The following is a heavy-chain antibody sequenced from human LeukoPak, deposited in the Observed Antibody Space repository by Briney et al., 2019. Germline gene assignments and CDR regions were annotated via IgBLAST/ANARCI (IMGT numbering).Heavy chain of an antibody. CDR1: GFSLSTSGMC. D-gene: IGHD4-17*01. CDR3: ARLMTTVTTKDAFDI. J-gene: IGHJ3*02. Sequence: RESGPALVKPTQTLTLTCTFSGFSLSTSGMCVSWIRQPPGKALEWLARIDWDDDKYYSTSLKTRLTISKDTSKNQVVLTMTNMDPVDTATYYCARLMTTVTTKDAFDIWGQGTMVTVSS. V-gene: IGHV2-70*11. CDR2: IDWDDDK.